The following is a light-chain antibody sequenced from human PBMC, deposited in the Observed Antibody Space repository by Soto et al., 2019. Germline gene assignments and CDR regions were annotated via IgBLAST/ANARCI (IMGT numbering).Light chain of an antibody. J-gene: IGKJ5*01. Sequence: EIVLTQSPATLSLSPGERATLSCRASQSVSSSYLAWYQQKPGLAPRLLIYDASSRATGIPDRFSGSGSGTDFTLTISRLEPEDFAVYYCQQYGSSLRSLPIIFGQGTRLEIK. CDR3: QQYGSSLRSLPII. CDR2: DAS. V-gene: IGKV3D-20*01. CDR1: QSVSSSY.